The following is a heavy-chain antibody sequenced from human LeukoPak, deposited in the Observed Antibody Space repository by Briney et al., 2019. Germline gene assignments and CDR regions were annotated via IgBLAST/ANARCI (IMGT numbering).Heavy chain of an antibody. Sequence: ASVKVSCKASGYTSTSYGISWVRQAPGQGLEWMGWINPNSGGTNYAQKFQGRVTMTRDTSISTAYMELSRLRSDDTAVYYCARANCSSTSCYLYYFDYWVQGTLVTVSS. CDR1: GYTSTSYG. V-gene: IGHV1-2*02. D-gene: IGHD2-2*01. CDR2: INPNSGGT. CDR3: ARANCSSTSCYLYYFDY. J-gene: IGHJ4*02.